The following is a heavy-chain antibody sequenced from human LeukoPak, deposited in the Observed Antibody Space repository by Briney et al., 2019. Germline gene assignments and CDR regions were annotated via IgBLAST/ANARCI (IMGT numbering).Heavy chain of an antibody. CDR1: GFTFRSHA. D-gene: IGHD3-10*01. J-gene: IGHJ6*02. CDR2: IYENGGTT. V-gene: IGHV3-23*01. CDR3: ARDSHRAIWFGELFSYYYGMDV. Sequence: PGGSLRLSCVGSGFTFRSHAMSWVRQAPEKGLEFVSGIYENGGTTYYADSVKGRFTISRDNAKNSLYLQMNSLRAEDTAVCYCARDSHRAIWFGELFSYYYGMDVWGQGTTVTVSS.